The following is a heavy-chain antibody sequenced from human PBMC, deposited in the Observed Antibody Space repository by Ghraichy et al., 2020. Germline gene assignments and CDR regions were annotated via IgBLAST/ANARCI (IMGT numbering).Heavy chain of an antibody. J-gene: IGHJ4*02. CDR2: INSDGSST. CDR1: GFTFSSYW. D-gene: IGHD6-13*01. V-gene: IGHV3-74*01. CDR3: ARAGSSWPDDY. Sequence: GGSLRLSCAASGFTFSSYWMHWVRQAPGKRLVWVSRINSDGSSTSYADSVKGRFTISRDNAKNTLYLQMNSLRAEDTAVYYCARAGSSWPDDYWGQGTLVTVSS.